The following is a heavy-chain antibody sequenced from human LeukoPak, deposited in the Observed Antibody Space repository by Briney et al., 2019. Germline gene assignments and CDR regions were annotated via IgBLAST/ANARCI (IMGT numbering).Heavy chain of an antibody. CDR3: VRVPGWYDY. D-gene: IGHD6-19*01. V-gene: IGHV3-64*01. Sequence: GGSLRLSCAASGFTFSSYAMHWVRQAPGKGLEYVSAISSNGGSTYYANSVKGRFTISRDNSKNTLYLQMGSLRAEDMAVYYCVRVPGWYDYWGQGTLVTVSS. CDR1: GFTFSSYA. J-gene: IGHJ4*02. CDR2: ISSNGGST.